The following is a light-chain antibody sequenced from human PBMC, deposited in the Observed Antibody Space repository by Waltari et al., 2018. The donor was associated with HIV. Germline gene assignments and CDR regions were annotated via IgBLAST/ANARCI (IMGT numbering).Light chain of an antibody. CDR3: CSYGGTYLFWM. J-gene: IGLJ3*02. V-gene: IGLV2-11*01. CDR1: SRYLNADQN. CDR2: GVN. Sequence: QSALTQPRSVSGSPGQSVTISCTASSRYLNADQNVSCYQHHAGKAPKPSIFGVNQRPSGVPYRFSGSKSGSTASLTISGLQAEDEGHYYCCSYGGTYLFWMFGGGTQLTVL.